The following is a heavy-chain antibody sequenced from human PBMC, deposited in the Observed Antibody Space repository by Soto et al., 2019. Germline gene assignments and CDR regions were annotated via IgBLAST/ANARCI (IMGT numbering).Heavy chain of an antibody. CDR3: ARGGHVAVVTAALDY. CDR2: VNPSGGHT. D-gene: IGHD2-21*02. CDR1: GDTFSDYY. J-gene: IGHJ4*02. Sequence: QVQLVQSGAEVKKPGASVKVSCKASGDTFSDYYIHWVRQAPGQGLEWMGTVNPSGGHTTYAQHFLGRMTMTRDTSTSTLYMELTSLTSEDTAVDCCARGGHVAVVTAALDYWGQGTLVTVSS. V-gene: IGHV1-46*01.